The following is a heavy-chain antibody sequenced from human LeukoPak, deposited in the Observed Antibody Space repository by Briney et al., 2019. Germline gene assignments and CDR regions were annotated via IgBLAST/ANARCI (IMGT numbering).Heavy chain of an antibody. Sequence: ASVKVSCKASGYTFTGYYMHWVRQAPGQGLEWMGWINPSSGGTNHAQKFQGRVTMTRDTSISTAYMELSRLRSDDTAVYYCARDLMVRGVIITFWFDPWGQGTLVTVSS. CDR1: GYTFTGYY. V-gene: IGHV1-2*02. J-gene: IGHJ5*02. D-gene: IGHD3-10*01. CDR3: ARDLMVRGVIITFWFDP. CDR2: INPSSGGT.